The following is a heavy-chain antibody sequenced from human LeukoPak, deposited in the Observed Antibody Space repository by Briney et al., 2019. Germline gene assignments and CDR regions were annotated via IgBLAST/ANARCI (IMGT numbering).Heavy chain of an antibody. V-gene: IGHV3-33*01. CDR3: ATDTDRSSHYGSFDP. Sequence: GRSLRLSCSTSGFTLSNYGIDWVRQAPGKGLELGTVIWDDGVRKYYADSVKGRFSISKDSSKNTVYLHTASLKAEHTATYYCATDTDRSSHYGSFDPWGQGTLVIVSS. D-gene: IGHD3-22*01. CDR1: GFTLSNYG. J-gene: IGHJ5*02. CDR2: IWDDGVRK.